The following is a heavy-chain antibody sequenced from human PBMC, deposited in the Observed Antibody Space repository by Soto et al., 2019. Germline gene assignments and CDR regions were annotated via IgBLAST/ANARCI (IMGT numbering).Heavy chain of an antibody. CDR1: GFTFSSYA. Sequence: LRLSCAASGFTFSSYAMHWVRQAPGKGLEWVAVISYDGSNKYYADSVKGRFTISRDNSKNTLYLQMNSLRAEDTAVYYCARDGSGYSSSWYDYWGQGTLVTVSS. J-gene: IGHJ4*02. D-gene: IGHD6-13*01. CDR3: ARDGSGYSSSWYDY. V-gene: IGHV3-30-3*01. CDR2: ISYDGSNK.